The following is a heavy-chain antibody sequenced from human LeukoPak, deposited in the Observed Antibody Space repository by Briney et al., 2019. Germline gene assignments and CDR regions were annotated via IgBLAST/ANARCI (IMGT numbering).Heavy chain of an antibody. J-gene: IGHJ5*02. D-gene: IGHD4-17*01. V-gene: IGHV4-59*01. Sequence: PSETLSLTCTVSGGSISGYYWSWIRQPPGKGLEWIGYIYHTGSTNYNPSLKSRVTISVDTSKNQFSLKLSSVTAADTAVYYCARDQRSGDYWFDPWGQGTLVTVSS. CDR3: ARDQRSGDYWFDP. CDR1: GGSISGYY. CDR2: IYHTGST.